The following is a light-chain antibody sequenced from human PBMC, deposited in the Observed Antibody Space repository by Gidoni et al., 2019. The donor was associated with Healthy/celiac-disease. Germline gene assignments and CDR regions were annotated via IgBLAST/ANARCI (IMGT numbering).Light chain of an antibody. V-gene: IGKV1-5*03. Sequence: DIQMTQSPSTLSASVGDRVTITCRASQSISSWLAWYQQKPGKAPKLLIYKASSLESGVPSRFSGIGSGTEFTLTISSLQPDDFATYYCQQYNSYSPTTFGQWTKVEIK. CDR3: QQYNSYSPTT. CDR1: QSISSW. J-gene: IGKJ1*01. CDR2: KAS.